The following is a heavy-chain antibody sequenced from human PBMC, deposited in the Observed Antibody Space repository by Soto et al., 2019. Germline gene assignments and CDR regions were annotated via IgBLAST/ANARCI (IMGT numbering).Heavy chain of an antibody. CDR1: GFTFSSYG. CDR2: ISYDGSSK. Sequence: GGSLRLSCAASGFTFSSYGMHWVRQAPGKGLEWVAVISYDGSSKYYADSVKGRFTISRDNSKNTLYLQMNSLRAEDTAVYYCAKSITARPFDYWGQGALVTVSS. V-gene: IGHV3-30*18. CDR3: AKSITARPFDY. J-gene: IGHJ4*02. D-gene: IGHD6-6*01.